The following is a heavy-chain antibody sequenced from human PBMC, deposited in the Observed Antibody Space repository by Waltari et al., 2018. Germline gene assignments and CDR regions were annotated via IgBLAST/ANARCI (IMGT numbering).Heavy chain of an antibody. CDR2: INPNSGGT. CDR1: GYTFTGYY. CDR3: ASQYQRDSSSWLSDDAFDI. V-gene: IGHV1-2*06. Sequence: QVQLVQSGAEVKKPGASVKVSCKASGYTFTGYYMHWVRQAPGQGLEWMGRINPNSGGTNYAQKFQGRFTMTRDTSISTAYMELSRLRSDDTAVYYCASQYQRDSSSWLSDDAFDIWGQGTMVTVSS. D-gene: IGHD6-13*01. J-gene: IGHJ3*02.